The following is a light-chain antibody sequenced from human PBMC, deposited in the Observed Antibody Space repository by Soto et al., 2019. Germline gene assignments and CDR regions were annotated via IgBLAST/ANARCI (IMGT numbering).Light chain of an antibody. CDR3: SSYTSSSGRD. Sequence: QSALTQPASVSGSPGQSITISCTGTSSDVGGYNCVSWYQQHPGKAPKLMIYDVSNRPSGVSNRLSGSKSGNTASLTISGLHAEDEADYYCSSYTSSSGRDFVTGTKLTVL. CDR1: SSDVGGYNC. J-gene: IGLJ1*01. CDR2: DVS. V-gene: IGLV2-14*01.